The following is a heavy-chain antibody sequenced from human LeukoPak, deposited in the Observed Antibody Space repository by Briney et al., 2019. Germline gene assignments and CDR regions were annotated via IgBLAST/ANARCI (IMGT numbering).Heavy chain of an antibody. J-gene: IGHJ6*03. CDR2: ISSSSSTI. D-gene: IGHD6-6*01. CDR1: GFTFSSYS. V-gene: IGHV3-48*01. CDR3: ARGNIAALSAYYYYMDV. Sequence: GGSLRLSCAASGFTFSSYSMNWVRQAPGKGLEWVSYISSSSSTIYYADSVKGRFTISRDNAKNSLYLQMNSLRAEDTAVYYCARGNIAALSAYYYYMDVWGKGTTVTVSS.